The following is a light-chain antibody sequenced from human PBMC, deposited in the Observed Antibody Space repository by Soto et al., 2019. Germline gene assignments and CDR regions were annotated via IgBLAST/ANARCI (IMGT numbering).Light chain of an antibody. CDR2: AAS. CDR1: QSISSY. J-gene: IGKJ5*01. CDR3: QQSYSTPIT. Sequence: DIQMTQSPSSLSASVGDRVTITCLASQSISSYLNWYQQKPGKAPKLLIYAASSLQSGAPSRFSGSGSGTDFTLTISSLQPEDFATYYCQQSYSTPITFGQGTRLEIK. V-gene: IGKV1-39*01.